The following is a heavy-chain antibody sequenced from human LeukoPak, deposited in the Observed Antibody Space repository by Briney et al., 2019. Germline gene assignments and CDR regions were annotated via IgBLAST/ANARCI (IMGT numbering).Heavy chain of an antibody. CDR2: INPSGGST. J-gene: IGHJ3*02. V-gene: IGHV1-46*01. D-gene: IGHD5-24*01. CDR3: AREGRWLQSVNAFDI. CDR1: GYTFTSYY. Sequence: ASVKVSCKASGYTFTSYYMHWVRQAPGQGLEWMGIINPSGGSTSYAQKFQGRVTMTRDMSTSTVYMELSSLRSEDTAVYYCAREGRWLQSVNAFDIWGQGTMVTVSS.